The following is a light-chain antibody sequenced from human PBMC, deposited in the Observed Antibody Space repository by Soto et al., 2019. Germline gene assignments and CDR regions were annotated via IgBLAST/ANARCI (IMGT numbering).Light chain of an antibody. CDR1: QSVSSSY. CDR2: GAS. Sequence: EIVLTQSPGTLSFSPGERATLSCRASQSVSSSYLAWYQQKPGQAPRLLIYGASTRATGIPDRFSGSGSGTDLTLTISRLEPDDFAVYYCQQYGSSPRTFGQGTKVDIK. J-gene: IGKJ1*01. V-gene: IGKV3-20*01. CDR3: QQYGSSPRT.